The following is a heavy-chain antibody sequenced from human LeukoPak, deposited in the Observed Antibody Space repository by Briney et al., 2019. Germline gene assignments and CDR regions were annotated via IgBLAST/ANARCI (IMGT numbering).Heavy chain of an antibody. CDR2: INHSGST. Sequence: SETLSLTCAVYGGSFSGYYWSWIRQPPGKGLEWIGEINHSGSTNYNPSLKSRVTISVDTSKNQFSLKLSSVTAADTAVYYCARGCPKVVPKQHYYMDVWGKGTTVTVSS. CDR3: ARGCPKVVPKQHYYMDV. V-gene: IGHV4-34*01. J-gene: IGHJ6*03. CDR1: GGSFSGYY. D-gene: IGHD2-2*01.